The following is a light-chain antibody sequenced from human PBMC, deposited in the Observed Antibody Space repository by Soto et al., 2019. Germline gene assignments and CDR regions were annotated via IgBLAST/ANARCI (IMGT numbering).Light chain of an antibody. CDR2: DVS. V-gene: IGLV2-14*01. J-gene: IGLJ1*01. CDR1: SSDIGAYNY. CDR3: SSYTSSATYV. Sequence: QSALTQPASVSGSPGQSITISCTGNSSDIGAYNYVSWYQQHPGKAPKLMIYDVSNRPSGLSNRFSGSKSGNTASLTISGLQAEDDADYYCSSYTSSATYVFGTGTKLTVL.